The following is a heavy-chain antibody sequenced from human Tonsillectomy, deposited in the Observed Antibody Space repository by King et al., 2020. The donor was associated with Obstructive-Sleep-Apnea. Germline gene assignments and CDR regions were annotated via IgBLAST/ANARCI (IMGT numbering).Heavy chain of an antibody. J-gene: IGHJ6*02. CDR3: ARAYYYDSSGYYYSYYYYGMDV. CDR1: GFTFSSYW. Sequence: EVQLVESGGGLVQPGGSLRLSCAASGFTFSSYWMHWVRQAPGKGLVWVSRINSDGSSTSYADSVKGRFTISRDNAKNTLYLQMNSLRAEDTAVYYCARAYYYDSSGYYYSYYYYGMDVWGQGTTVTVSS. D-gene: IGHD3-22*01. V-gene: IGHV3-74*01. CDR2: INSDGSST.